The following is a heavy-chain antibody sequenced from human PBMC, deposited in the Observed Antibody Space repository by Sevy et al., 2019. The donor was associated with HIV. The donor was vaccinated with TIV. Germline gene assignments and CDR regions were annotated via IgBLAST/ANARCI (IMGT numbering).Heavy chain of an antibody. CDR3: AKDNRPYDSSGYQDY. CDR1: RFTFSVYG. V-gene: IGHV3-33*06. D-gene: IGHD3-22*01. Sequence: GGSLRLSCVASRFTFSVYGMHWVRQAPGKGLEWLAVIWYDGSYKYYADSVKGRFTISRDNSNNTLYLQMNSLRAEDTAVYYCAKDNRPYDSSGYQDYWGQGTLVTVSS. J-gene: IGHJ4*02. CDR2: IWYDGSYK.